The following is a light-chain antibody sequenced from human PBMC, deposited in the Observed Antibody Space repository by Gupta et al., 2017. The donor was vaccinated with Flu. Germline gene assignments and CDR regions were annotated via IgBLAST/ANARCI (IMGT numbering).Light chain of an antibody. J-gene: IGLJ3*02. V-gene: IGLV3-25*02. CDR3: RSADITGASRV. CDR1: ALSKQY. CDR2: KDT. Sequence: YQLTQAPAMSVSPGQTATITCSGSALSKQYVYWYRQRPGQAPVLLIYKDTERASGIPGRISGSSSGTRVTLTIRGVQTEDEADYYCRSADITGASRVFGGGT.